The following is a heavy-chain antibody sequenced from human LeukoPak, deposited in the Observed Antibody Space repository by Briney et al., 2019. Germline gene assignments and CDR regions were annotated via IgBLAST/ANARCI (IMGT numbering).Heavy chain of an antibody. CDR3: AGDQGMDGYNLGFIDY. D-gene: IGHD5-24*01. CDR1: GYTFTGYY. CDR2: INPNSGGT. Sequence: ASVKVSCKASGYTFTGYYMHWVRQAPGQGLEWMGWINPNSGGTNSAQKFQGRVTMTRDTSISTAYMELSRLRSDDTAVYYCAGDQGMDGYNLGFIDYWGQGTLVTVSS. J-gene: IGHJ4*02. V-gene: IGHV1-2*02.